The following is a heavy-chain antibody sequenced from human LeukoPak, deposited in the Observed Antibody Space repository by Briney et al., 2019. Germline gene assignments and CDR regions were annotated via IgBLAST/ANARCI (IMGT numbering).Heavy chain of an antibody. V-gene: IGHV3-23*01. CDR3: ARYDARYGMDV. D-gene: IGHD1-1*01. Sequence: QPGESLRLSCTASGFTFSRYTMSWVRQSPGRGMEWVSAVTGRGDDTDYADSVKGRFTVSRDNSRSTLYLQMNSLRAEDTAVYYCARYDARYGMDVWGQGTTVTVSS. J-gene: IGHJ6*02. CDR1: GFTFSRYT. CDR2: VTGRGDDT.